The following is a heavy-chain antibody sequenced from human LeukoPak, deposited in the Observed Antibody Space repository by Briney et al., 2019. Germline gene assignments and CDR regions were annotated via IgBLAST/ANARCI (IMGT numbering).Heavy chain of an antibody. CDR3: AKSGYNRFDY. D-gene: IGHD5-24*01. CDR1: GITFSSHG. V-gene: IGHV3-23*01. CDR2: ISDSGRGSNT. Sequence: SLRLSCAASGITFSSHGMSWVRQAPRGGVEWVSNISDSGRGSNTYYADSVKGRITIARNNSKYTLQLHMNTDGAADTYGYYCAKSGYNRFDYWGQGTLVTVSS. J-gene: IGHJ4*02.